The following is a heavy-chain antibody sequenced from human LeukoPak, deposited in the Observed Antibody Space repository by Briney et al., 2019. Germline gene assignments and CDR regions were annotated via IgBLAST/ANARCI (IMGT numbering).Heavy chain of an antibody. CDR1: GYSISSGYY. V-gene: IGHV4-38-2*02. CDR3: ARDVSY. D-gene: IGHD2/OR15-2a*01. Sequence: SETLSLTCTVSGYSISSGYYWGWIRQPPGKGLEWIGSIYHSGSTYYNPSLKSRVTISVDTSKNQISLKLSSVTAADTAVYYCARDVSYWGQGTLDTVSS. CDR2: IYHSGST. J-gene: IGHJ4*02.